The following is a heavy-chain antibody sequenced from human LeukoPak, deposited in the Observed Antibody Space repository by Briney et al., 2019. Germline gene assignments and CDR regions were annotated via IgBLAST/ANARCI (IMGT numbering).Heavy chain of an antibody. V-gene: IGHV3-48*01. CDR2: ISSSSTTI. CDR1: RFTFSSNS. Sequence: PGGSLRLSCAASRFTFSSNSMNWVRQAPGKGLEWVSYISSSSTTIYYADSVKGRFTVSRDNAKNSLYLQMNSLRAEDTAVYYCARAGGSDWGQGTLVTVSS. CDR3: ARAGGSD. D-gene: IGHD3-10*01. J-gene: IGHJ4*02.